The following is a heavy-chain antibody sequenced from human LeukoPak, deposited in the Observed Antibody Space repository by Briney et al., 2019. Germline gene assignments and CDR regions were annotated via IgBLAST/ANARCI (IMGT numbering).Heavy chain of an antibody. J-gene: IGHJ4*02. CDR3: AKDISTRVGTAHFDY. V-gene: IGHV3-11*04. CDR2: ISSGGSIT. Sequence: PGGSLRLSCAASGFIFSDHYMSWDRLAPGKGLEWVSYISSGGSITHYADSVKGRFTISRDNAKNSVYMQMNSLRAEDTAVYYCAKDISTRVGTAHFDYWGQGTLVTVSS. D-gene: IGHD1-1*01. CDR1: GFIFSDHY.